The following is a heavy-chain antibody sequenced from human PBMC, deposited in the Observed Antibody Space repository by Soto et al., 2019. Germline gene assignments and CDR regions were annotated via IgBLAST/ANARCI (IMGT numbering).Heavy chain of an antibody. V-gene: IGHV4-34*01. J-gene: IGHJ4*02. Sequence: QVQLQQWGAGLLKPSETLSLTCAVYDGSFSGYYWSWIRQPPGKGLEWIGEINHSGSTNYNPSLKSRVTISVDTSKNQFSLKLSSVTAADTAVYYCARVGVKCSGGSCYSHFDYWGQGTLVTVSS. CDR1: DGSFSGYY. CDR2: INHSGST. D-gene: IGHD2-15*01. CDR3: ARVGVKCSGGSCYSHFDY.